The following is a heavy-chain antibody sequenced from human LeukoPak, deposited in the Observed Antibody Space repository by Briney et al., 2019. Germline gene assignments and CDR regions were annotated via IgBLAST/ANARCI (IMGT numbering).Heavy chain of an antibody. D-gene: IGHD4-17*01. CDR2: IIPILGIA. J-gene: IGHJ5*02. Sequence: ASVKVSCKASGGTFSSYAISWVRQAPGQGLEWMGRIIPILGIANYAQKFQGRVTITADKSTSTAYMELSSLRSEDTAVYYCAPDASGDSGPWFDPWGKETLVTVSP. CDR1: GGTFSSYA. CDR3: APDASGDSGPWFDP. V-gene: IGHV1-69*04.